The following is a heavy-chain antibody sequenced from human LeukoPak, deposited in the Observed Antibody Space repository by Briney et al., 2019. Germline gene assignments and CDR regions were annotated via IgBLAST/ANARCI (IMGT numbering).Heavy chain of an antibody. Sequence: PSETLSLTCSASGGSISTYYWNWIRQPPGKGLEWIGFSHYSGSTNYNPSLKSRVIISVDPSTNQFSLKLNSVTAADTAIYYCARAPRGESDAASGFYGVDVWGQGTTVTVSS. V-gene: IGHV4-59*01. CDR1: GGSISTYY. J-gene: IGHJ6*02. CDR2: SHYSGST. CDR3: ARAPRGESDAASGFYGVDV. D-gene: IGHD3-22*01.